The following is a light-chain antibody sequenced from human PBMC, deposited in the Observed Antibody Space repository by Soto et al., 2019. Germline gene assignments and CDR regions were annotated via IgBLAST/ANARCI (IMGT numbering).Light chain of an antibody. CDR2: GAS. V-gene: IGKV3-20*01. Sequence: EIVLTQSPDTLSLSPGERATLSCRASQSVSRSYLAWYQQKPGQAPRLLIYGASSRATGIPDRFSGSGSGTDFTLTIRRLEPEDFAVYYCQQCGSSPPYTFGQGTKLEIK. CDR3: QQCGSSPPYT. CDR1: QSVSRSY. J-gene: IGKJ2*01.